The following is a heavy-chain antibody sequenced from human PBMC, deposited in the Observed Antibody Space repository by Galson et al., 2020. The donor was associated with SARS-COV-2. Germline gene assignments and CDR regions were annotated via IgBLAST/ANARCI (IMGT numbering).Heavy chain of an antibody. J-gene: IGHJ4*02. CDR1: GLIFGDYA. Sequence: GGSLRLSCTASGLIFGDYAVSWFRQAPGKGLEWVGFIRSKGFGGTSEYAASVKGRFAISRDDSKSIAYLQMNSLKTEDTAVYYCTRTQRGYPPDYWGRGTLVTVSS. D-gene: IGHD6-13*01. CDR3: TRTQRGYPPDY. CDR2: IRSKGFGGTS. V-gene: IGHV3-49*03.